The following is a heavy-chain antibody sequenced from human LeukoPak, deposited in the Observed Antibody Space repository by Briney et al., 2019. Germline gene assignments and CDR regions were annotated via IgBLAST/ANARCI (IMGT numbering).Heavy chain of an antibody. D-gene: IGHD3-16*01. Sequence: GGSLRLSCAASGFTFSSYGMHWVRQAPGKGLEWVAFIRYDGSNKYYADSVKGRFTISRDNAKNTLFLQMNSLRAEDTAVYYCARVRWGGLYYFDYWGQGTLVTVSS. CDR2: IRYDGSNK. J-gene: IGHJ4*02. V-gene: IGHV3-30*02. CDR3: ARVRWGGLYYFDY. CDR1: GFTFSSYG.